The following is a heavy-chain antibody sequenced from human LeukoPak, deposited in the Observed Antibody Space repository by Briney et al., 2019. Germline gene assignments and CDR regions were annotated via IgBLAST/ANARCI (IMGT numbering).Heavy chain of an antibody. Sequence: ASVKVSCKASGYTFTDFGISWVRQAPGQGLEWMAWISAYNGNTNYVQKFRDRVTMTTDTSTGTAYMELRSLKSDDTAVYYCARDLGEDTTMIFFDFWGQGTLVTVSS. D-gene: IGHD5-18*01. V-gene: IGHV1-18*01. CDR2: ISAYNGNT. CDR3: ARDLGEDTTMIFFDF. CDR1: GYTFTDFG. J-gene: IGHJ4*02.